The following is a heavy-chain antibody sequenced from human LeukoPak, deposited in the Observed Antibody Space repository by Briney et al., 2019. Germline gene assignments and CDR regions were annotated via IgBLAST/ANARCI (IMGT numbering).Heavy chain of an antibody. CDR2: INTYNGNT. D-gene: IGHD2-8*02. J-gene: IGHJ4*02. CDR1: GYTFISYG. V-gene: IGHV1-18*01. Sequence: ASVKVSCKASGYTFISYGISWVRQAPGQGLEWMGWINTYNGNTDYAQKFQGRVTMTRDTSISTAYMELSRLRSDDTAVYYCARGTGGWWLVYWGQGTLVTVSS. CDR3: ARGTGGWWLVY.